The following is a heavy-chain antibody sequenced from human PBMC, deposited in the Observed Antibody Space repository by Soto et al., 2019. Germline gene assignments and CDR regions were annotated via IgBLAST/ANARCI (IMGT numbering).Heavy chain of an antibody. CDR3: ARIIAAPLNYGMDV. CDR2: IYPGDSDT. V-gene: IGHV5-51*01. D-gene: IGHD6-6*01. Sequence: VESLKISCKGSGYIFTSYWICWVLQMPGEGLEWMGIIYPGDSDTRYSPSFQGQVTISADKSISTAYLQWSSLKASDTAMYYCARIIAAPLNYGMDVWGQGTTVTVSS. CDR1: GYIFTSYW. J-gene: IGHJ6*02.